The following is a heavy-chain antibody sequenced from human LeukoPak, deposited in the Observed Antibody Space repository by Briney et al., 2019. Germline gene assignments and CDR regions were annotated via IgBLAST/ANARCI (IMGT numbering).Heavy chain of an antibody. V-gene: IGHV3-64*01. J-gene: IGHJ4*02. CDR3: ARVGDSSGYYYVGSPKPLDY. CDR1: GFTFSSYA. Sequence: AGGSLRLSCAASGFTFSSYAMHWVRQAPGKGLEYVSAISSNGGSTYYVNSVKGRFTISRDNSKNTLYLQMGSLRAEDMAVYYCARVGDSSGYYYVGSPKPLDYWGQGTLVTVSS. CDR2: ISSNGGST. D-gene: IGHD3-22*01.